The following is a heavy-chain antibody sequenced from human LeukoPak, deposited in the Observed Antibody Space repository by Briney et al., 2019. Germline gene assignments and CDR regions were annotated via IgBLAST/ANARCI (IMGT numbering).Heavy chain of an antibody. CDR1: GGSISSGSYY. D-gene: IGHD5-12*01. CDR3: AGIEDSGYDYRGWFDP. CDR2: IFYTGST. J-gene: IGHJ5*02. Sequence: KASETLSLTCTVSGGSISSGSYYWSWIRQPPGKGLEWIGYIFYTGSTNYNPSLKSRLTISVDTSKNQFSLKLSSVTAADTAVYYCAGIEDSGYDYRGWFDPWGQGTLVTVSS. V-gene: IGHV4-61*01.